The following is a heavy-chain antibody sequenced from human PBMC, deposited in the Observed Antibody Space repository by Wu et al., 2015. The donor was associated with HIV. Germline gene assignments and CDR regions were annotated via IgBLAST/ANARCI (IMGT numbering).Heavy chain of an antibody. V-gene: IGHV1-46*02. CDR3: ARSMASWSRWGLRLEGAFDI. D-gene: IGHD6-19*01. Sequence: QVQLVQSGGEVKKPGASVKVSCKASGYTFKNYGITWVRQAPGQGPEWMGIINPTGGSAKYAEKFQGRVTMTRDTSTSTVYIDLSSLRSEDTAMYYCARSMASWSRWGLRLEGAFDIWGQGTMVTVSS. CDR1: GYTFKNYG. CDR2: INPTGGSA. J-gene: IGHJ3*02.